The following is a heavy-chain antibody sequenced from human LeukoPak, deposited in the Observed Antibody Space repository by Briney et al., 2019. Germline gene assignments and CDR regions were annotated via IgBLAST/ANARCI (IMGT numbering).Heavy chain of an antibody. Sequence: PSGTLSLTCAVSGGSISSYYWSWIRQPPGKGLEWIGYIYYSGSTNYNPSLKSRVTISVDTSKNQFSLKLTSVTAADTAVYYCARETSQKGAHYMDVWGKGTTVTISS. D-gene: IGHD3-16*01. CDR2: IYYSGST. V-gene: IGHV4-59*01. CDR1: GGSISSYY. J-gene: IGHJ6*03. CDR3: ARETSQKGAHYMDV.